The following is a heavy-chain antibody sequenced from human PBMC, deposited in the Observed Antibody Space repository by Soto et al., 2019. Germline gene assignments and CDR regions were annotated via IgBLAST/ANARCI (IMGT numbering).Heavy chain of an antibody. Sequence: QLQLQESGPGLVKPSETLSLTCFVSGGSISSSSFYWGWIRQPPGKGLEWIGSIYYSGSTYYNPSLQRRGPISIDTSNNPFSLKLISGTAADTAVYYCARPVGTNYLPENWFDPWGQGTLVTVSS. J-gene: IGHJ5*02. D-gene: IGHD1-7*01. CDR3: ARPVGTNYLPENWFDP. CDR2: IYYSGST. CDR1: GGSISSSSFY. V-gene: IGHV4-39*01.